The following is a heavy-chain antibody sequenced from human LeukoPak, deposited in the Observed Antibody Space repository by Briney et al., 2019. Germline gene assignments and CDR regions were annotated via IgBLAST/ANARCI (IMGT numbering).Heavy chain of an antibody. Sequence: ASVKVSCKASGYTFTSYGISWVRQAPGQGLEWMGGIIPIFGTANYAQKFQGRVTITADESTSTAYMELSSLRSEDTAVYYCARDVRSGYYTGFFMDVWGKGTTVTVSP. CDR3: ARDVRSGYYTGFFMDV. CDR2: IIPIFGTA. CDR1: GYTFTSYG. V-gene: IGHV1-69*13. D-gene: IGHD3-3*01. J-gene: IGHJ6*04.